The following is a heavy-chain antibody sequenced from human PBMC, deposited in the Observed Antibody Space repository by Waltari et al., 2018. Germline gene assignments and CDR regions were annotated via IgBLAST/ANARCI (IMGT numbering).Heavy chain of an antibody. D-gene: IGHD3-3*01. CDR2: IYTSGST. CDR3: ARGQKSGYRYYYYYYYMDV. V-gene: IGHV4-4*07. J-gene: IGHJ6*03. Sequence: QVQLQESGPGLVKPSETLSLTCTVSGGSISSYYWSWIRQPAGKGLEWIGRIYTSGSTNYNPSLKSRVTMSVDTSKNQFSLKLSSVTAADTAVYYCARGQKSGYRYYYYYYYMDVWGKGTTVTVSS. CDR1: GGSISSYY.